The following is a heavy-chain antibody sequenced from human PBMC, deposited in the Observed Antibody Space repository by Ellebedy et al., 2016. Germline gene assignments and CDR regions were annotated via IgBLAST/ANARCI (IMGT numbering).Heavy chain of an antibody. D-gene: IGHD3-10*01. CDR2: VNPDNGAT. CDR3: VRDLWDGSDF. CDR1: GFDFSTFA. Sequence: ASVKVSXKASGFDFSTFAVNWVRQAPGQGLEWMGWVNPDNGATNYAQKFHGRVTMTRDTSISTVWMELDSLKSDDTAIYYCVRDLWDGSDFWGPGSLVTASS. J-gene: IGHJ4*02. V-gene: IGHV1-2*02.